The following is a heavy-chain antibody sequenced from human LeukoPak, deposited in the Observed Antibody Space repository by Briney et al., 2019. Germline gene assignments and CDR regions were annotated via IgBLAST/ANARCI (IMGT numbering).Heavy chain of an antibody. D-gene: IGHD3-10*01. CDR2: ISGSGGST. V-gene: IGHV3-23*01. CDR3: AKDRNNYYGSGSYNY. Sequence: GGTLRLSCAASGFTFSSYGMSWVRQAPGKGLEWVSAISGSGGSTYYADSVKGRFTISRGNSKNTLYLQMNSLRAEDTAVYYCAKDRNNYYGSGSYNYWGQGTLVTVSS. CDR1: GFTFSSYG. J-gene: IGHJ4*02.